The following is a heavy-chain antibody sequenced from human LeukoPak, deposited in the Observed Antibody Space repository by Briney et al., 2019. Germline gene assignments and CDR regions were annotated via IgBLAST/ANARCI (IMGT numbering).Heavy chain of an antibody. CDR3: AKESAAAGTDYCDY. Sequence: GGSLRLSCAASGFTFSNYAMSWVRQAPGKGLEWVSATSGDGVNTYHADSVKGRFTISRDNTKNTLYLQMNSLRAEDTAVYYCAKESAAAGTDYCDYWGQGTLVTVSS. CDR1: GFTFSNYA. V-gene: IGHV3-23*01. D-gene: IGHD6-13*01. CDR2: TSGDGVNT. J-gene: IGHJ4*02.